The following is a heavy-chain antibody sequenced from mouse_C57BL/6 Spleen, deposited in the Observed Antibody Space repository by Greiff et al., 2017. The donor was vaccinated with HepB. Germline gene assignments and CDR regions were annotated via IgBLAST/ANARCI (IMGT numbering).Heavy chain of an antibody. CDR3: ARSRYDGLGMDY. CDR2: INPGSGGT. D-gene: IGHD2-3*01. CDR1: GYAFTNYL. Sequence: VKVVESGAELVRPGTSVKVSCKASGYAFTNYLIEWVKQRPGPGLEWIGVINPGSGGTNYNEKFKGKATLTADKSSSTAYMQLSSLTSEDSAVYFCARSRYDGLGMDYWGQGTSVTVSS. J-gene: IGHJ4*01. V-gene: IGHV1-54*01.